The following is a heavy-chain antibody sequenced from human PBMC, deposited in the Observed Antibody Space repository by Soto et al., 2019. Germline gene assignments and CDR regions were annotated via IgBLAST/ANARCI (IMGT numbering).Heavy chain of an antibody. J-gene: IGHJ3*02. CDR2: IWYDGSNK. V-gene: IGHV3-33*01. CDR1: GFTFSSYG. CDR3: ARDPVLHVDYGEEDAFDI. D-gene: IGHD4-17*01. Sequence: QVQLVESGGGVVQPGRSLRLSCAASGFTFSSYGMHWVRQAPGKGLEWVAVIWYDGSNKYYADSVKGRFTISRDNSKNTLYLQMNSLRAEDTAVYYCARDPVLHVDYGEEDAFDIWGQGTMVTVSS.